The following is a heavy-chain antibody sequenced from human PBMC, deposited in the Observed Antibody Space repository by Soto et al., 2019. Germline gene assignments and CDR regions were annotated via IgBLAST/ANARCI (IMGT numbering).Heavy chain of an antibody. V-gene: IGHV4-59*01. D-gene: IGHD2-21*02. CDR2: MYNTGRT. J-gene: IGHJ6*02. Sequence: QVQLQESGPGLVKPSETLSLTCTVSGGSISGYYWSWIRQPPGKGLEWIGYMYNTGRTVYNPSFKSRVTISVDTSKNQFSLNLNSVTAADTAVYYCARDLWGYCGTDCYPLDVWGQGTTVTVSS. CDR1: GGSISGYY. CDR3: ARDLWGYCGTDCYPLDV.